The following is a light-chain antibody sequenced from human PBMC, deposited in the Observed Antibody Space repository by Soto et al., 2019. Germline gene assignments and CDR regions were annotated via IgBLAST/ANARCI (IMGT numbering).Light chain of an antibody. CDR1: QRISSSY. CDR2: AAS. CDR3: QQYGSSSYT. Sequence: LVLTQSPGTLSLSPGERATLSCRASQRISSSYSAWYQQKPGRAPRLLIYAASSRATGIPDRFSGSGSGTDFTLTISRVEPEDFAVYYCQQYGSSSYTFGQGTKLEIE. J-gene: IGKJ2*01. V-gene: IGKV3-20*01.